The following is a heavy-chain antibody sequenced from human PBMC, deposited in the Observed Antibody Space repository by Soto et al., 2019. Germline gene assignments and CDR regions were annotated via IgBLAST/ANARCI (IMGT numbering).Heavy chain of an antibody. J-gene: IGHJ5*02. CDR3: AGVVVAAGGWFDP. D-gene: IGHD2-15*01. CDR1: GYTFTSYA. V-gene: IGHV1-3*01. Sequence: GASVKVSCKASGYTFTSYAMHWVRQAPGQRLEWMGWINAGNGNTKYSQKFQGRVTITRDTSASTAYMELRSLRSDDTAVYYCAGVVVAAGGWFDPWGQGTLVTVSS. CDR2: INAGNGNT.